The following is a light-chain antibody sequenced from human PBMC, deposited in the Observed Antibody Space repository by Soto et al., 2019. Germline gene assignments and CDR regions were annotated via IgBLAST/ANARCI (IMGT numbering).Light chain of an antibody. J-gene: IGLJ2*01. CDR2: EVT. V-gene: IGLV2-8*01. CDR3: SSYAGSNKSV. CDR1: ISDVGAYDY. Sequence: QSALTQPPSASGSPGQSVTISCTGTISDVGAYDYVSWYQQHPGKAPKLMIYEVTKRPSGVPDRFSGSKSGNTASLTVSGLQAEDEADYYCSSYAGSNKSVFGGGTKLTVL.